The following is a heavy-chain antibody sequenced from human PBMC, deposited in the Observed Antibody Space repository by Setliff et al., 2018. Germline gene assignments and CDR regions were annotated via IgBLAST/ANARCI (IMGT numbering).Heavy chain of an antibody. CDR3: AREVWNIYDNDNSWSGYSDH. Sequence: GGSLRLSCVASGFTISNYWMAWVRQAPGKGLEWVADIRQDGTNKCYVDSVKGRFTISRDNAKNSLYLQMNSLRAEDTALYYCAREVWNIYDNDNSWSGYSDHWGQGTLVTVSS. V-gene: IGHV3-7*03. CDR1: GFTISNYW. D-gene: IGHD3-3*01. CDR2: IRQDGTNK. J-gene: IGHJ4*02.